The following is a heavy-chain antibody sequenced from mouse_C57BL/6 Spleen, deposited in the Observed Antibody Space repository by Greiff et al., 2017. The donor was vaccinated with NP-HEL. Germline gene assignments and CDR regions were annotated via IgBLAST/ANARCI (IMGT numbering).Heavy chain of an antibody. V-gene: IGHV5-9-1*02. CDR2: ISSGGDYI. CDR3: TRDDGYFDY. D-gene: IGHD2-3*01. Sequence: EVKLMESGEGLVKPGGSLKLSCAASGFTFSSYAMSWVRQTPEKRLEWVAYISSGGDYIYYADTVKGRFTISRDNARNTLYLQMSSLKSEDTAMYNCTRDDGYFDYWGQGTTLTVSS. CDR1: GFTFSSYA. J-gene: IGHJ2*01.